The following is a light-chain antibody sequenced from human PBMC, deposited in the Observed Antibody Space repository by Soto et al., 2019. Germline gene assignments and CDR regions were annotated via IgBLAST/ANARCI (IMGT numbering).Light chain of an antibody. CDR3: QQYGRSPWT. CDR1: QSVSSSS. V-gene: IGKV3-20*01. Sequence: EIVLTQSPGTLSLSPGERATLSCRASQSVSSSSLAWYQQKPSQAPRLLIFGASSRAAGIPDRFSGSGSGTDFTLAIGRLEPEDFAVYYCQQYGRSPWTFGQGTKVDIK. J-gene: IGKJ1*01. CDR2: GAS.